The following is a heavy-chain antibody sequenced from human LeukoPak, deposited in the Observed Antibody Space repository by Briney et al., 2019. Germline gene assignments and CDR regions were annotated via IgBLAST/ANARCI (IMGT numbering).Heavy chain of an antibody. J-gene: IGHJ4*02. Sequence: ASVKVSCKASGYTFTSYDINWVRQATGQGLEWMGWMNPNSGNTGYAQKFQGRVTVTRDTSTSTVYMELSSLRSEDTAVYYCAREASPEGTSGWYSYWGQGALVTVSS. D-gene: IGHD6-19*01. CDR1: GYTFTSYD. V-gene: IGHV1-8*01. CDR3: AREASPEGTSGWYSY. CDR2: MNPNSGNT.